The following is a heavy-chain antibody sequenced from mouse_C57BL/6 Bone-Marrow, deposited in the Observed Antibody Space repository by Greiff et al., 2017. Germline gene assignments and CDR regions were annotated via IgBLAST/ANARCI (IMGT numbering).Heavy chain of an antibody. J-gene: IGHJ2*01. Sequence: QVQLQQSGAELVKPGASVKISCKASGYAFSSYWMNWVKQRPGKGLEWIGQIYPGDGDTNYNGKFKGKATLTADKSSSTAYMQLSSLTSEDSAVYFCASCILRLYYFDYWGQGTTLTVSS. CDR3: ASCILRLYYFDY. D-gene: IGHD1-1*01. CDR1: GYAFSSYW. CDR2: IYPGDGDT. V-gene: IGHV1-80*01.